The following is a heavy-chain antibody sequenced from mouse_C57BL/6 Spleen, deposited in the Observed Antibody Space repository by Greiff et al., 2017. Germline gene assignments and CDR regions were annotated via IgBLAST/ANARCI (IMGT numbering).Heavy chain of an antibody. D-gene: IGHD2-4*01. Sequence: VHLLQSGPELVKPGASVKISCKASGYSFTDYNMNWVKQSHGKSLEWIGVINPNYGTTSYKQKVKGKGTLTVDQACSTAYMQLNSLTSEDSAVYYYAPYNDYGERYFDVWGTGTPVTVSA. CDR3: APYNDYGERYFDV. J-gene: IGHJ1*03. CDR2: INPNYGTT. CDR1: GYSFTDYN. V-gene: IGHV1-39*01.